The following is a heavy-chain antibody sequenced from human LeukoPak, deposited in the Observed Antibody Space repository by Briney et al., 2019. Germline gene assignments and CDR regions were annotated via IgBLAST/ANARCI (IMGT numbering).Heavy chain of an antibody. CDR2: ISGDGGST. D-gene: IGHD6-19*01. V-gene: IGHV3-43*02. J-gene: IGHJ4*02. CDR3: ARESESSGWYDY. CDR1: GFMFHDYA. Sequence: GGSLRLSCAAPGFMFHDYAIHWVRQAPGKGLECVSLISGDGGSTFYADSVKGRFTISRDNSKNSLYLQMNSLRSDDTALYYCARESESSGWYDYWGQGTLVTVSS.